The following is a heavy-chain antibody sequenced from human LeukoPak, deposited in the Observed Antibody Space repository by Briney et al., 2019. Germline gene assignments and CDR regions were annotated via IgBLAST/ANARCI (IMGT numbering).Heavy chain of an antibody. J-gene: IGHJ4*02. V-gene: IGHV1-46*01. D-gene: IGHD2-2*01. Sequence: ASVKVSCKTSGYTFTTFYIHWVRQAPGQGLEWMGMVNPTSGVSPYAQKFQGRVTMTRDTSTSTVYMELSSLTSDDAAVYFCARERGYCSDSACYGSDYWGQGTLVTVSS. CDR1: GYTFTTFY. CDR3: ARERGYCSDSACYGSDY. CDR2: VNPTSGVS.